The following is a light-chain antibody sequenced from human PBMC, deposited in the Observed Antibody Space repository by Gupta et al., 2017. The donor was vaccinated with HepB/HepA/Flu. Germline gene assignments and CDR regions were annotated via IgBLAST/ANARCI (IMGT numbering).Light chain of an antibody. CDR3: SSQAGGKNF. CDR1: NSDVGDSDY. J-gene: IGLJ1*01. CDR2: EVT. V-gene: IGLV2-8*01. Sequence: QSALTQPPSASGSPGQSVTISCTGTNSDVGDSDYVSWYQQQSGKAPKLMIYEVTKRPSGVPDRFSGSKSGNTASLTVSGLQAEGEAEYFCSSQAGGKNFFGTGTKVTVL.